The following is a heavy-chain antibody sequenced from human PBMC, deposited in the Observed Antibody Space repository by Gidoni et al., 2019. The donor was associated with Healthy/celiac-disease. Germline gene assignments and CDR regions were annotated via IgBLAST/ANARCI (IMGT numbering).Heavy chain of an antibody. Sequence: QVQLVQSGAEVKKPGASVKVSCKASGYTCTGYYMHWVRQAPGQGLEWMGWINPTGGGTNSAQQFQGWVTMTRDTSISTAYLELSRLRSDDTAVYYCARSRLFDYWGQGTLVTVSS. CDR3: ARSRLFDY. CDR2: INPTGGGT. J-gene: IGHJ4*02. CDR1: GYTCTGYY. V-gene: IGHV1-2*04.